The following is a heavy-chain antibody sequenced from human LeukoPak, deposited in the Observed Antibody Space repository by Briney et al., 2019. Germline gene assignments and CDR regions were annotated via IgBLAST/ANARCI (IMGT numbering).Heavy chain of an antibody. V-gene: IGHV3-30*02. CDR3: ARDLGYDSSGYYS. CDR2: IRYDGSNK. J-gene: IGHJ4*02. D-gene: IGHD3-22*01. Sequence: GGSLRLSCAASGFTFSSYGMHWVRQAPGKGLEWVAFIRYDGSNKYYADSVKGRFTISRDNAKNSLYLQMNSLRAEDTAVYYCARDLGYDSSGYYSWGQGTLVTVSS. CDR1: GFTFSSYG.